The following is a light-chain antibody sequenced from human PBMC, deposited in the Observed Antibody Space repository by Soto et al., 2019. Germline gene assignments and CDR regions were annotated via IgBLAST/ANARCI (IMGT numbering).Light chain of an antibody. J-gene: IGKJ3*01. CDR1: QSFSSPY. V-gene: IGKV3-20*01. CDR2: VAA. Sequence: EIVLTQSPGTLSLSPGERATLSCRASQSFSSPYLAWYQQKPGQAPRLLIYVAATRATGVPDRFSGSGFGTDFTLSISSLEPEDFAVYYCQQYEDSPLTFGPGTRVDIK. CDR3: QQYEDSPLT.